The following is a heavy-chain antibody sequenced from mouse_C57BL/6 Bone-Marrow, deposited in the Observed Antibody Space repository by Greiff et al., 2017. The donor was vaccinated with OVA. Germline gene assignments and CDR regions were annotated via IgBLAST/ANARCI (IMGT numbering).Heavy chain of an antibody. Sequence: VQLQQPGAELVKPGASVKLSCKASGYTFTSYWMHWVKQRPGQGLEWIGMIHPNSGSTNYNEKFKSKATLTVDKSSSTAYMQLSGLTSEDSAVYYCARQLREFYFDYWGQGTTLTVSS. J-gene: IGHJ2*01. CDR3: ARQLREFYFDY. CDR1: GYTFTSYW. V-gene: IGHV1-64*01. CDR2: IHPNSGST. D-gene: IGHD3-2*02.